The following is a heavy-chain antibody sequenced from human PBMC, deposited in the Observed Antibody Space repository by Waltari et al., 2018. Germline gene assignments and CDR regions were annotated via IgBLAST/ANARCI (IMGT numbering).Heavy chain of an antibody. CDR3: ARDLGSFRLPFDP. D-gene: IGHD1-26*01. J-gene: IGHJ5*02. CDR2: ISFDGGNK. Sequence: MHWVRQAPGKGLEWVAVISFDGGNKYYADSVKGRFTISRDNSKTTLFLQMNSLRADDTAKYYCARDLGSFRLPFDPSGQGTLVTVSS. V-gene: IGHV3-30-3*01.